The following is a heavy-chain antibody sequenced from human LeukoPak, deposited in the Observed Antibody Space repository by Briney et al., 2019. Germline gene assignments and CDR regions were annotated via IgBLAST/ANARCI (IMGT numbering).Heavy chain of an antibody. D-gene: IGHD3-22*01. CDR1: GNSISSGDNY. V-gene: IGHV4-61*02. CDR3: ARGGYDYTDPSDS. CDR2: IYTSGST. J-gene: IGHJ4*02. Sequence: SQTLSLTCTVSGNSISSGDNYWSWLRQPAGRGREWLGRIYTSGSTNYNLSLKSRVTISVDTSKNQFSLKLSSVTAADTAIYYCARGGYDYTDPSDSWGQGTLVIVSS.